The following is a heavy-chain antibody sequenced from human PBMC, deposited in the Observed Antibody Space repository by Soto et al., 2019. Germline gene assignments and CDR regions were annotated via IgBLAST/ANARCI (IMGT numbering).Heavy chain of an antibody. CDR2: IKSKTDGGTT. CDR1: GFTFSNAW. V-gene: IGHV3-15*01. Sequence: GGSLRLSCAASGFTFSNAWMSWVRQAPGKGLEWVGRIKSKTDGGTTDYAAPVKGRFTISRDDSKNTLYLQMNSLKTEDTAVYYCTTGTQGPIVVVPAVEHYYYYYYMDVWGKGTTVTVSS. CDR3: TTGTQGPIVVVPAVEHYYYYYYMDV. J-gene: IGHJ6*03. D-gene: IGHD2-2*01.